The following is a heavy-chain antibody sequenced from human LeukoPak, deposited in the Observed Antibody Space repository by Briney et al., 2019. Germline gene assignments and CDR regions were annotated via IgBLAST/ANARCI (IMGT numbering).Heavy chain of an antibody. CDR2: INHSGST. CDR3: ARPNYGGSYDYWYFDL. D-gene: IGHD1-26*01. CDR1: VGSFSGYY. V-gene: IGHV4-34*01. Sequence: SETLSLTCAVYVGSFSGYYWTWIRQPPGKGLEWIGEINHSGSTNYNPSLKSRVTISVDTSKNQFSLKLRSVTAADTAVYYCARPNYGGSYDYWYFDLWGQGALVTVSS. J-gene: IGHJ2*01.